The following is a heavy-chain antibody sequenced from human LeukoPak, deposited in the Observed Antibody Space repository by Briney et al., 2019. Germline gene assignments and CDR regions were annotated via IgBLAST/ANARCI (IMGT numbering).Heavy chain of an antibody. CDR2: ISGSGRTT. J-gene: IGHJ4*02. CDR1: GFTVSSNY. V-gene: IGHV3-23*01. Sequence: PGGSLRLSCTVAGFTVSSNYMSWVRQAPGKGLEWVSGISGSGRTTNYADSVKGRFTISRDNSKNTLFLQMNNLRAEDTAVYYCAKDRDCSSTSCYVPFDSWGQGTLVTVSS. CDR3: AKDRDCSSTSCYVPFDS. D-gene: IGHD2-2*01.